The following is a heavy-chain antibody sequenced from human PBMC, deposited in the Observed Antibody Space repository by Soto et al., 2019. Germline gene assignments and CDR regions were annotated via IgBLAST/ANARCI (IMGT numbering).Heavy chain of an antibody. D-gene: IGHD3-3*01. CDR3: ASHITIFGVSFDY. CDR1: GFTFSSYA. V-gene: IGHV3-23*01. Sequence: GGSLRLSCAASGFTFSSYAMSWVRQAPGKGLEWVSAISGSGGSTYYADSVKGRFTSSRDNSKNTLYLQMNSLRAEDTAVYYCASHITIFGVSFDYWGQGPLVTVSS. J-gene: IGHJ4*02. CDR2: ISGSGGST.